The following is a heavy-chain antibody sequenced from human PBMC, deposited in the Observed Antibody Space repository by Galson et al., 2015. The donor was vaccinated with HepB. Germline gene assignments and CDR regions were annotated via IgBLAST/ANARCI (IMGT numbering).Heavy chain of an antibody. CDR3: ARATKGPYCSSTSCYTGDAFDI. D-gene: IGHD2-2*02. CDR1: GFTFSSYS. J-gene: IGHJ3*02. V-gene: IGHV3-21*01. Sequence: SLRLSCAASGFTFSSYSMNWVRQAPGKGLEWVSSISSNGSYIYYADSVKGRFTISRDNAKNSLYLQMNSLRAEDTAVYYCARATKGPYCSSTSCYTGDAFDIWGQGTMVTVSS. CDR2: ISSNGSYI.